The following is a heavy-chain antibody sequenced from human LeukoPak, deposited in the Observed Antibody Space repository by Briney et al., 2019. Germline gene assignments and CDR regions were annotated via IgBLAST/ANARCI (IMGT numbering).Heavy chain of an antibody. CDR2: MNGEGTTI. J-gene: IGHJ4*02. V-gene: IGHV3-74*01. Sequence: GGSLRLSCATSGLTFRTTWMHWVRQAPGKGLMWVSRMNGEGTTIDYADSVKGRFTVSRDYAKNTLFLQMNNLRTEDSALYFCATARNFRFEYWGQGSLVIVSA. D-gene: IGHD1-7*01. CDR3: ATARNFRFEY. CDR1: GLTFRTTW.